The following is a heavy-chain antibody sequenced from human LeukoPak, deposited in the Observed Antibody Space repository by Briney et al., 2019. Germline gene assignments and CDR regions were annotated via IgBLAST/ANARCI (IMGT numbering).Heavy chain of an antibody. CDR1: GFTFSDYG. CDR3: AKDFSRHYTIDY. Sequence: GGSLRLSCAASGFTFSDYGMHWVRQAPGKGLEWVTVISFHGSEIFYADSVRGRFTISRDNSKNIVYLQMNSLRAEDTAMYYCAKDFSRHYTIDYWGQGTLVTVSS. J-gene: IGHJ4*02. CDR2: ISFHGSEI. D-gene: IGHD6-13*01. V-gene: IGHV3-30*18.